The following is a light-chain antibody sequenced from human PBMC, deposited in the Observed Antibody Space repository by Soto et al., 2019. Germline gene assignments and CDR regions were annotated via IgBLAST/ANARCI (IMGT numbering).Light chain of an antibody. CDR3: SSYTSSSTYV. J-gene: IGLJ1*01. V-gene: IGLV2-14*01. CDR1: RSDVGGYNY. Sequence: QSVLTQPASVSGSPGQAITISCTGTRSDVGGYNYVSWYQQHPGKAPKLMIYEVSNRPSGGSNRFSGSKSGNTASLTISWLQAEDEAAYYCSSYTSSSTYVFGTGTKVTGL. CDR2: EVS.